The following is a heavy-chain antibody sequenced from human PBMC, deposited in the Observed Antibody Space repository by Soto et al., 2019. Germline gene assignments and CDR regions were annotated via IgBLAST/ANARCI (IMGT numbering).Heavy chain of an antibody. CDR2: IYYSGST. Sequence: SETLSLTCAVSGGSINGHFWSWIRQSPWKGLEWIGHIYYSGSTSYSPSLKSRVSISVDTSKNQFSLEVHSLTAADTAVYYCARAGTNMVQFDYWGQGTLVTVSS. J-gene: IGHJ4*02. D-gene: IGHD3-10*01. V-gene: IGHV4-59*11. CDR3: ARAGTNMVQFDY. CDR1: GGSINGHF.